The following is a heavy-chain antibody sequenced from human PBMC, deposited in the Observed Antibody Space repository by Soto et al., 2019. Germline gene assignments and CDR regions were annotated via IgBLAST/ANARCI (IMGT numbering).Heavy chain of an antibody. CDR2: ISGGGGNT. CDR1: GFTFSSYA. V-gene: IGHV3-23*01. CDR3: AKDRGAGGRFSGIAVAGIPS. Sequence: EVQLLESGGGLVQPGGSLRLSCAASGFTFSSYAMSWVRQTPGKGLEWVSGISGGGGNTYYADTVTGRFTISRDNSRNTLDLRKIRLRAAETAIYYCAKDRGAGGRFSGIAVAGIPSWGQGTLVTVSS. D-gene: IGHD6-19*01. J-gene: IGHJ4*02.